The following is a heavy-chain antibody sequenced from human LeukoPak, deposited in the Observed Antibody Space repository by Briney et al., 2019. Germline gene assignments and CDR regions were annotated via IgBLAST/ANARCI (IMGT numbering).Heavy chain of an antibody. CDR1: GYTFTGHY. CDR3: ARDNNWGPDY. V-gene: IGHV1-2*02. Sequence: ASVKVSCKASGYTFTGHYMRWVRQAPGQGPEWMGWIKPDTGVTYYAQNFQGRFTMTTDTSISTVYMELSSLRSDDTAVYYCARDNNWGPDYWGQGTLVTVSS. CDR2: IKPDTGVT. J-gene: IGHJ4*02. D-gene: IGHD7-27*01.